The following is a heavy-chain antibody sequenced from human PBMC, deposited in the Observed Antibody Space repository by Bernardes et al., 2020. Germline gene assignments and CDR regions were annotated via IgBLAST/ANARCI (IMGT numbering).Heavy chain of an antibody. D-gene: IGHD4-17*01. J-gene: IGHJ6*02. CDR3: ARGQGPNLTTVTPDYYYYYGMDV. V-gene: IGHV3-21*01. CDR1: GFTFSSYS. CDR2: ISSSSSYI. Sequence: GGSLRLSCAASGFTFSSYSMNWVRQAPGKGLEWVSSISSSSSYIYYADSVKGRFTISRDNAKNSLYLQMNSLRAEDTAVYYCARGQGPNLTTVTPDYYYYYGMDVWGQGTTVTVSS.